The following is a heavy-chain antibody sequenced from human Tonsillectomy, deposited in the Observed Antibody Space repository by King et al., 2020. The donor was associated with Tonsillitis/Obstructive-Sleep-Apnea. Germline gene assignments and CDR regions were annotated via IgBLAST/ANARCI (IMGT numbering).Heavy chain of an antibody. CDR3: ARGGSDATPQEFDC. V-gene: IGHV4-34*01. CDR2: INHSGST. J-gene: IGHJ4*02. Sequence: VQLQQWGAGLLKPSETLSLTCAVYGGSFSGYYWSWISQPPGKGLEWIGEINHSGSTNYNPSLKSRVTISVDTSKNQFSLRLSSVTAADTAVYYLARGGSDATPQEFDCWGQGTLVTVSS. D-gene: IGHD2-15*01. CDR1: GGSFSGYY.